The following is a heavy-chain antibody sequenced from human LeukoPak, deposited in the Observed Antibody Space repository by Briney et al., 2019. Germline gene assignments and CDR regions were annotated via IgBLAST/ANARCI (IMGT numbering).Heavy chain of an antibody. D-gene: IGHD1-26*01. Sequence: ASVKVSCKASGYTFTGYYMHWVRQAPGQGLEWMGWINPNSGGTNYAQKFQGRVTMTRDTSISTAYMELSRLRSDDTAVYYCVRDQEWELFSLFDYWGQGTLVTVSS. CDR1: GYTFTGYY. J-gene: IGHJ4*02. CDR3: VRDQEWELFSLFDY. CDR2: INPNSGGT. V-gene: IGHV1-2*02.